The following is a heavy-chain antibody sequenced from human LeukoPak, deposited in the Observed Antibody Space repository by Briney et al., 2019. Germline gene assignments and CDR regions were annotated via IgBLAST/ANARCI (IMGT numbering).Heavy chain of an antibody. CDR2: IYSGGST. J-gene: IGHJ3*02. Sequence: PGRSLRLSCAASGFTVSSNYMSWVRQAPGKGLEWVSVIYSGGSTYYADSVKGRFTISRHNSKNTLYLQMNSLRAEDTAVYYCARHLLLATNAFDIWGQGTMVTVSS. CDR1: GFTVSSNY. D-gene: IGHD2-15*01. CDR3: ARHLLLATNAFDI. V-gene: IGHV3-53*04.